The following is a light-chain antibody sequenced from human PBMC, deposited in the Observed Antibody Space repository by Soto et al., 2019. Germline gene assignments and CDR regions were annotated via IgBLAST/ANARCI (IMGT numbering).Light chain of an antibody. Sequence: EIVMTQSPAILSVSPGERATLSCRASQSVSSNLAWYQQKAGQAPRLLIYGASTRATGVPARFSGAGSGTEFTLTISSLQSEDLTIYYWQQFDSWPLTFGGGTKVEIK. CDR1: QSVSSN. V-gene: IGKV3-15*01. J-gene: IGKJ4*01. CDR3: QQFDSWPLT. CDR2: GAS.